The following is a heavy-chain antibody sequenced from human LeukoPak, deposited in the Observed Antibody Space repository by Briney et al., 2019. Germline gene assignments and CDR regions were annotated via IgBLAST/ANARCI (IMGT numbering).Heavy chain of an antibody. CDR3: ARGHSYGFPSGSYYFDY. CDR1: GFTFSSYW. CDR2: IKQDGSEK. D-gene: IGHD5-18*01. Sequence: GGSLRLSCAASGFTFSSYWMSWVRQAPGKGLEWVANIKQDGSEKYYVDSVKGRFTISRDNAKNSLYLQMNSLRAEDTAVYYCARGHSYGFPSGSYYFDYWGQGTLVTASS. V-gene: IGHV3-7*01. J-gene: IGHJ4*02.